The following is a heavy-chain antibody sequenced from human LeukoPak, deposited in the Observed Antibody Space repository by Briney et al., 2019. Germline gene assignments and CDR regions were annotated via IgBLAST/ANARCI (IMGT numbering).Heavy chain of an antibody. CDR1: GFTFRSYE. D-gene: IGHD6-13*01. V-gene: IGHV3-48*03. CDR2: ISSSGSTI. CDR3: ARGTIAAAGYYYFDY. J-gene: IGHJ4*02. Sequence: GGSLRLSCAAAGFTFRSYEMNWGRQAPGKGLEWVSYISSSGSTIYYAEFVKGRFTISRDNAKNSLYLQMNSLRAEDTAVYYCARGTIAAAGYYYFDYWGQGTQVTVSS.